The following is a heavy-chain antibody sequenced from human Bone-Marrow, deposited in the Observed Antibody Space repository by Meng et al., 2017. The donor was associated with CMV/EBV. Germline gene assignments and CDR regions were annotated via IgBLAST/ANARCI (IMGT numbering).Heavy chain of an antibody. D-gene: IGHD3-10*01. CDR1: GFTFSSYA. CDR3: ARSREHSESYFRDFDY. Sequence: GESLKISCAASGFTFSSYAMHWVRQAPGKGLEWVAVISYDGSNKYYADSVKGRFTISRDNSKNTLYLQMSSLRAEDTAVYYCARSREHSESYFRDFDYWVQGTLVTVSS. J-gene: IGHJ4*02. CDR2: ISYDGSNK. V-gene: IGHV3-30-3*01.